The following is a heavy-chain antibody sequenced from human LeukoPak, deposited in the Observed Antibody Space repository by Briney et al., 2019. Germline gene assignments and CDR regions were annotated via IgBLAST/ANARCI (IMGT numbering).Heavy chain of an antibody. CDR3: ASPRGVVTDNDAFDI. V-gene: IGHV1-69*13. CDR1: GGTFSSYA. D-gene: IGHD2-21*02. Sequence: SVKVSCKASGGTFSSYAISWVRQAPGQGLEWMGGIIPIFGTANYAQKFQGRVAITADESTSTAYMELSSLRSEDTAVYYCASPRGVVTDNDAFDIWGQGTMVTVSS. CDR2: IIPIFGTA. J-gene: IGHJ3*02.